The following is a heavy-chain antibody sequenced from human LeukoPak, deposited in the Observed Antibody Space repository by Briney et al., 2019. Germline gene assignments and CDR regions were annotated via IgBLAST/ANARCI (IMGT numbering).Heavy chain of an antibody. V-gene: IGHV3-23*01. CDR1: GFTFSSYA. D-gene: IGHD2-15*01. CDR3: ARSFSYCSGGSCYFV. J-gene: IGHJ4*02. Sequence: GGSLRLSCAACGFTFSSYAMSWVRQAPGKGLEWGSAISGSGGSTYYADSVKGRFTISRDNSKNTLYLQMNSLRAEDTAVYYCARSFSYCSGGSCYFVWGQGTLVTVSS. CDR2: ISGSGGST.